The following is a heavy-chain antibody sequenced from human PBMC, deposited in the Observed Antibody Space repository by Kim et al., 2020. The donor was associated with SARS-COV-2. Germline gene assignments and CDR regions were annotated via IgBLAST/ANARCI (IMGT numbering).Heavy chain of an antibody. J-gene: IGHJ5*02. Sequence: SETLSLTCTVSGGSISSYYWSWIRQPPGKGLEWIGYIYYSGSTNYNPSLKSRVTISVDTSKNQFSLKLSSVTAADTAVYYCARALVVSAFWFDPWGQGTLVTVSS. D-gene: IGHD2-8*02. CDR3: ARALVVSAFWFDP. CDR2: IYYSGST. CDR1: GGSISSYY. V-gene: IGHV4-59*01.